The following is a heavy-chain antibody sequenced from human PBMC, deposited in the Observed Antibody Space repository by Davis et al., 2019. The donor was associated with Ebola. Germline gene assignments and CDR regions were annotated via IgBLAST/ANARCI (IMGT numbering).Heavy chain of an antibody. CDR1: GDTFTNYW. D-gene: IGHD3-16*01. Sequence: GESLKISCRGSGDTFTNYWIGWVRQMPGKGLEWMGIIYPRDSDIRYSPSFQGQVTISVDKSITTAYLQWSSLKASDTAMYYCARQGGKSWFDPWGQGTLVTVSS. J-gene: IGHJ5*02. CDR3: ARQGGKSWFDP. V-gene: IGHV5-51*01. CDR2: IYPRDSDI.